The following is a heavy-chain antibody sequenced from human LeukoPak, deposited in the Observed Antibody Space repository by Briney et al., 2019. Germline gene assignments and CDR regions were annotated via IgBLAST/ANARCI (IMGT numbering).Heavy chain of an antibody. CDR2: IIPIFGTA. J-gene: IGHJ4*02. Sequence: SVKVSCKASGGTFSSYAISWVRQAPGQGLEWMGGIIPIFGTANYAQKFQGRVTITADESTSTAYMELSSLRSEDTAVYHCARDGVNYYDSSGYYYLGNYWGQGTLVTVSS. V-gene: IGHV1-69*13. D-gene: IGHD3-22*01. CDR1: GGTFSSYA. CDR3: ARDGVNYYDSSGYYYLGNY.